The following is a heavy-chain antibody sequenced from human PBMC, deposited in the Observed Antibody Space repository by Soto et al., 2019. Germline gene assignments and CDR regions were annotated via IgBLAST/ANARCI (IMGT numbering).Heavy chain of an antibody. V-gene: IGHV1-69*12. D-gene: IGHD3-9*01. CDR1: GGTFSSYA. CDR2: IIPIFGTA. CDR3: ARDDMDSSYSYYGMDV. J-gene: IGHJ6*02. Sequence: QVQLVQSGAEVKKPGSSVKVSCKASGGTFSSYAISWVRQAPGQGLEWMGGIIPIFGTANYAQKFQGRVTITADESTSTAYMDLSSLSSEDTAVYYCARDDMDSSYSYYGMDVWGQGTTVTVSS.